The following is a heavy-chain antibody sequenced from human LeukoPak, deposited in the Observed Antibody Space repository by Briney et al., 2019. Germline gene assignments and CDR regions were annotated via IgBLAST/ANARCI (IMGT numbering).Heavy chain of an antibody. D-gene: IGHD1-26*01. CDR3: ARGGREYSGSYYAL. Sequence: PGGSLRLSCAASGFTFSNYDMHWVRQGTGKGLEWVSAIGTAGDTYYPGSVKGRFTISRENAKNSLYLQMNSLRAGDTAVYYCARGGREYSGSYYALWGQGTLVTVS. V-gene: IGHV3-13*01. J-gene: IGHJ4*02. CDR2: IGTAGDT. CDR1: GFTFSNYD.